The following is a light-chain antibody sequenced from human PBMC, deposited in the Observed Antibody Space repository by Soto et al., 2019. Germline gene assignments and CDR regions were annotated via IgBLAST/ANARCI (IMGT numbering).Light chain of an antibody. J-gene: IGLJ2*01. CDR1: TGAVTSAYY. CDR3: LLYDGGGRT. CDR2: NTD. V-gene: IGLV7-43*01. Sequence: QAVVTQEASLTVSPGGTVTLTCASSTGAVTSAYYPNWFQQKPGQAPRALIYNTDNRHSWTPARFSGSLLGGKAVLTLSGVQPEDEADYYCLLYDGGGRTFGGGTKLTVL.